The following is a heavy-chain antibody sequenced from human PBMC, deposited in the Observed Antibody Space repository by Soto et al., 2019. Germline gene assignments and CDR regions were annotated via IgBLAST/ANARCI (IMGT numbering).Heavy chain of an antibody. Sequence: EVQLVESGGGLVQPGGSLRLSCAASGFTFSSYWMSWVHQAPGKGLEWVANIKQDGSEKYYVDSVKGRFTISRDNAKNSLYLQMNSLRAEDTAVYYCARDPWAAAGLGTLIDYWGQGTLVTVSS. D-gene: IGHD1-1*01. J-gene: IGHJ4*02. V-gene: IGHV3-7*05. CDR2: IKQDGSEK. CDR1: GFTFSSYW. CDR3: ARDPWAAAGLGTLIDY.